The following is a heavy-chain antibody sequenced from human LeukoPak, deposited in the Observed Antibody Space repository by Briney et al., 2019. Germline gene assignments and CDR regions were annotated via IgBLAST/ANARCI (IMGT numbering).Heavy chain of an antibody. J-gene: IGHJ3*02. Sequence: SETLSLTCTVSGGSISSYYWSWIRQPAGKGLEWIGRIYTSGSTNYNPSLKSRVTMSVDTSKNQFSLKLSPVTAADTAVYYCARGFGSGWYHAFDIWGQGTMVTVSS. CDR3: ARGFGSGWYHAFDI. CDR2: IYTSGST. D-gene: IGHD6-19*01. V-gene: IGHV4-4*07. CDR1: GGSISSYY.